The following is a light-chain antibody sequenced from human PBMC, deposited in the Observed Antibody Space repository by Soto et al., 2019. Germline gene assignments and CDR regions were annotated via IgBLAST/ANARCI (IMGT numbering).Light chain of an antibody. J-gene: IGLJ1*01. V-gene: IGLV2-14*03. CDR3: SSYSTTSTLV. CDR1: SSDVGGSDH. Sequence: QSALTQPASVSGSPGQSVTISCTGASSDVGGSDHVSWYQQHPGKAPKLMLYEVNNRPSGVSNRFSGSKSGNTASLIISGLQADDEAEYFCSSYSTTSTLVFGSGTKVTVL. CDR2: EVN.